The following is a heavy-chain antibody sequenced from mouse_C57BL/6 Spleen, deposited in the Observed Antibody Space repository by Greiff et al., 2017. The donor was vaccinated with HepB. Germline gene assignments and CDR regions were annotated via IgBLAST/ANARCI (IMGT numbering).Heavy chain of an antibody. D-gene: IGHD2-2*01. Sequence: EVQLVESGGDLVKPGGSLKLSCAASGFTFSSYGMSWVRQTPDKRLEWVATISSGGSYTYYPDSVKGRFTISRDNAKNTLYLQMSSLKSEDTAMYYCARQGGYGSYYFDYWGQGTTLTVSS. CDR1: GFTFSSYG. V-gene: IGHV5-6*01. CDR3: ARQGGYGSYYFDY. J-gene: IGHJ2*01. CDR2: ISSGGSYT.